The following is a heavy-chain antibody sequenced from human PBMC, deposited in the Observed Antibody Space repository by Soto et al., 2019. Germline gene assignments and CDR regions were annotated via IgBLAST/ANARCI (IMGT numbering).Heavy chain of an antibody. J-gene: IGHJ4*02. CDR3: ARESTYYYGSGSYPTLDY. CDR2: IKQDGSEK. CDR1: GGTSVDYW. Sequence: AAVGGTSVDYWRXCIIKEPGKGLEWVANIKQDGSEKYYVDSVKGRFTISRDNAKNSLYLQMNSLRAEDTAVYYCARESTYYYGSGSYPTLDYWGQGTLVTVS. V-gene: IGHV3-7*01. D-gene: IGHD3-10*01.